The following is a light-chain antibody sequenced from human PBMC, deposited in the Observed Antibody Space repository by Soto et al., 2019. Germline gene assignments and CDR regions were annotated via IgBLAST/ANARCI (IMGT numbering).Light chain of an antibody. CDR1: SSNIGAGYD. CDR3: QSYDSSLSVLYV. V-gene: IGLV1-40*01. J-gene: IGLJ1*01. CDR2: ANT. Sequence: HSVRTHPPSVAGAPGERGTISCTGSSSNIGAGYDVHWYQQLPGTAPKLLIYANTNRPSGVPDRFSGSKSGTSASLAITGLQAEDEADYYCQSYDSSLSVLYVFGNGTKVTVL.